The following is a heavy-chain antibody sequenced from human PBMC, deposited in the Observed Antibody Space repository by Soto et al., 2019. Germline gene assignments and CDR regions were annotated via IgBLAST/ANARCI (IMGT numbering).Heavy chain of an antibody. J-gene: IGHJ3*02. CDR3: ARDNTGYSSSWYGAFDI. D-gene: IGHD6-13*01. CDR2: INSDGSST. CDR1: GFTFSSYW. Sequence: EVQLVESGGGLVQPGGSLRLSCAASGFTFSSYWMHWVRQAPGKGLVWVSRINSDGSSTSYADSVKGRFTISRDNAKNTLYLQMNSLSAEDTAVYYCARDNTGYSSSWYGAFDIWGQGTMVTVSS. V-gene: IGHV3-74*01.